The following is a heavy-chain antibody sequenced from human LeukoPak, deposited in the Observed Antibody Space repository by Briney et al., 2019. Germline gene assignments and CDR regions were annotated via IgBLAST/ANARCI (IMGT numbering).Heavy chain of an antibody. CDR2: ISYDGSNK. Sequence: GGSLRLSCAASGFTFSRYGMHWVRQAPGKGLEWVAVISYDGSNKYYADSVKGRFTISRDNSKDTLYLQMNSLRAEDTAVYYCAKLGQSGYNSYYWGQGTLVTVSS. D-gene: IGHD5-24*01. V-gene: IGHV3-30*18. CDR3: AKLGQSGYNSYY. J-gene: IGHJ4*02. CDR1: GFTFSRYG.